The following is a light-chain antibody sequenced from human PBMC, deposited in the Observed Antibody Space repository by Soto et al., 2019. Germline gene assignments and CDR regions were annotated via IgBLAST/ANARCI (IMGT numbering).Light chain of an antibody. CDR3: QQSYNTPRT. V-gene: IGKV1-39*01. Sequence: DIQMTQSPSSLSASVGDRVTITCRASQSISIYLNWYQQKPGKAPKLLIYAASSLQSGVPSRFSGSGSGTDFTLTISSLQPEDFATYCCQQSYNTPRTFGQGTKLEIK. CDR2: AAS. J-gene: IGKJ2*01. CDR1: QSISIY.